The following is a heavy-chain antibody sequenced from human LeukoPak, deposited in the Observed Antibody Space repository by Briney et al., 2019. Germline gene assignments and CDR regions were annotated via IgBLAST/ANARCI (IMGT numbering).Heavy chain of an antibody. D-gene: IGHD6-6*01. Sequence: SVTVSFKASGGTFSSYAISWVRQAPGQGLEWMGRIVPIFGIANYAQKFQGRVTITADKSTSTAYMELSSLRSEDTAVYYCARDRIGSSSAPIDYWGQGTLVTVSS. CDR3: ARDRIGSSSAPIDY. J-gene: IGHJ4*02. V-gene: IGHV1-69*04. CDR2: IVPIFGIA. CDR1: GGTFSSYA.